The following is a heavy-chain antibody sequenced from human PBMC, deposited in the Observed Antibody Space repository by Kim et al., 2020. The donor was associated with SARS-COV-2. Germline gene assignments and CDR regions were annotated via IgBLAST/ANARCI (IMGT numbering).Heavy chain of an antibody. CDR3: AREGTGKAVGDY. Sequence: NYAQKFTGRVTRTRDTSISTAYMELSRLRSDDTVVYYCAREGTGKAVGDYWGQGTLVTVSS. J-gene: IGHJ4*02. D-gene: IGHD1-1*01. V-gene: IGHV1-2*01.